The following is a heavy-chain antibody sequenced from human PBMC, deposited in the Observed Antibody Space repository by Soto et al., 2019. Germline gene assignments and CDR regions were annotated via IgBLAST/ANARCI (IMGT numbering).Heavy chain of an antibody. Sequence: QVQLVQSGAEVKKPGASVKVSCKASGYTFTSYAISWVRQAPGQGLEWMGWISAYNGNTNYAQKLQGRVTMTTDTSSSTDYMALRSRRSDDTAVYYGARDAPPEDYRGQGALVTVSS. J-gene: IGHJ4*02. V-gene: IGHV1-18*01. CDR1: GYTFTSYA. CDR3: ARDAPPEDY. CDR2: ISAYNGNT.